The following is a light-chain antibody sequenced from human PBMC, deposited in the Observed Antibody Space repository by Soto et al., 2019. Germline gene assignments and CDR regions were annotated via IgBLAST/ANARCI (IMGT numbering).Light chain of an antibody. CDR3: LQYDNLPYT. Sequence: DLQMTQSPSSLSASVGDRVTITCQASQAISNYLSWYQQKPGKAPKLLIYDASNLETGVPSRFSGRGSGTDFTFTISSLQPEDIATYYCLQYDNLPYTFGQGTKLEIK. V-gene: IGKV1-33*01. J-gene: IGKJ2*01. CDR1: QAISNY. CDR2: DAS.